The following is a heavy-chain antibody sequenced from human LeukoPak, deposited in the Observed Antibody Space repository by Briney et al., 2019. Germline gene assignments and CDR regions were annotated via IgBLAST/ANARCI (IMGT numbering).Heavy chain of an antibody. CDR1: GGSISSYY. V-gene: IGHV4-4*07. D-gene: IGHD6-19*01. Sequence: SETLSLTCTVSGGSISSYYWSWIRQPAGEGLEWLGRIYTSGSTNYNPSLKSRVTMSVDTSKNQFSLKLSSVTAADTAVYYCARDFSEGWLVRHYYYYYYMDVWGKGTTVTVSS. CDR2: IYTSGST. J-gene: IGHJ6*03. CDR3: ARDFSEGWLVRHYYYYYYMDV.